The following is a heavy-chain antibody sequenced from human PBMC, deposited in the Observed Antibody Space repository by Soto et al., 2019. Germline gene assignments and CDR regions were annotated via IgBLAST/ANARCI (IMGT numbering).Heavy chain of an antibody. CDR2: IIPIFGTA. V-gene: IGHV1-69*13. D-gene: IGHD3-22*01. J-gene: IGHJ4*02. Sequence: SVKVSCKASGGTFSSYAISWVRQAPGQGLEWMGGIIPIFGTANYAQKFQGRVTITADESTSTAYMELSSLRSEDTAMYYCASSYYDSSGYYTFFDYWGQGTLVTVSS. CDR3: ASSYYDSSGYYTFFDY. CDR1: GGTFSSYA.